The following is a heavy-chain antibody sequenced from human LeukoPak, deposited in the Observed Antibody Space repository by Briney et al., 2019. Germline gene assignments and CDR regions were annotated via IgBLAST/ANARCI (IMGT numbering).Heavy chain of an antibody. CDR2: IYYSGST. J-gene: IGHJ5*02. Sequence: SETLSLTCTVSGGSISSYYWSWIRQPPGKGLEWIGYIYYSGSTNYNPSLKSRVTISVDTSKNQFSLKLSSVTAADTAVYYCARVRGSYYGGNWFDPWGQGTLVTVSS. CDR1: GGSISSYY. V-gene: IGHV4-59*01. CDR3: ARVRGSYYGGNWFDP. D-gene: IGHD3-10*01.